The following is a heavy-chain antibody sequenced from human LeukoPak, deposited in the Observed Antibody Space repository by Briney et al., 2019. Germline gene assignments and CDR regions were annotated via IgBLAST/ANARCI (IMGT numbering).Heavy chain of an antibody. CDR1: GFTFTTYW. V-gene: IGHV3-7*03. CDR2: IKQDGSEQ. Sequence: GGSLRLSCAASGFTFTTYWMGWVRQAPGKGLEWVANIKQDGSEQYYVDSVKGRFTISRDNSKNTLYLQMNSLRAEDTALYYCAFGDRNFDWINDAFDIWGQGTMVTVSS. D-gene: IGHD3-9*01. CDR3: AFGDRNFDWINDAFDI. J-gene: IGHJ3*02.